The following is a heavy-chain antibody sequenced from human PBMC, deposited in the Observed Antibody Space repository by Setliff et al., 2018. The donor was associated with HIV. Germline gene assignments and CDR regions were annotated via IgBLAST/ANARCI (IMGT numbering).Heavy chain of an antibody. CDR3: ARRLFGAVAGTYGMDV. CDR1: GGSISSYY. Sequence: SETLSLTCTVSGGSISSYYWSWIRQPPGRGLEWIGYIYTSGSTNYNPSLKSRVTISLDTSKNQFSLKLTSVTAADTAVYYCARRLFGAVAGTYGMDVWGQGTTVTVSS. D-gene: IGHD6-19*01. V-gene: IGHV4-4*09. CDR2: IYTSGST. J-gene: IGHJ6*02.